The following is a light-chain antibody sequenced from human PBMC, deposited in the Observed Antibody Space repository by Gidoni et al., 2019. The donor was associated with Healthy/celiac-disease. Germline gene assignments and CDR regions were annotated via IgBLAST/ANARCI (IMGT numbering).Light chain of an antibody. V-gene: IGKV1-5*03. Sequence: DIHMTQAPSTLSASVGDRVTITCRASQSISSWLAWYQQKPGKAPKLLIYKASSLESGVPSRFSGSGSGTEFTLTISSLQPDDFATYYCQQYTSYSYTFGQGTKLEIK. J-gene: IGKJ2*01. CDR1: QSISSW. CDR2: KAS. CDR3: QQYTSYSYT.